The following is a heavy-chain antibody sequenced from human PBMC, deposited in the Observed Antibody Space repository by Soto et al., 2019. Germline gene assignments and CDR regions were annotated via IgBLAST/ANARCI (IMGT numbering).Heavy chain of an antibody. CDR3: ARGRRLWKYGMDV. CDR2: INHSGST. CDR1: GGSFSGYY. D-gene: IGHD5-18*01. V-gene: IGHV4-34*01. J-gene: IGHJ6*02. Sequence: PSETLSLTCAVYGGSFSGYYWSWIRQPPGKGLEWIGEINHSGSTNYNPSLKSRVTISVDTSKNQFSLKLSSVTAADTAVYYCARGRRLWKYGMDVWGQGTTVTVSS.